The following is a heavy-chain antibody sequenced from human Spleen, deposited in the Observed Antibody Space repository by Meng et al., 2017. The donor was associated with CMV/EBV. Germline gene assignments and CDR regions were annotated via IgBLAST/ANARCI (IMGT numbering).Heavy chain of an antibody. J-gene: IGHJ6*02. Sequence: GESLKLSCKASGYSFTTNWIGWVRQMPGKALEWMGSIDPRDSHVGYGPSFQGQVTISADNSLSTAYLQWRSLKASDTAMYFCARRAERVGRPPGGYAYYYGLDVWGQGTTVTVSS. D-gene: IGHD1-26*01. V-gene: IGHV5-51*01. CDR3: ARRAERVGRPPGGYAYYYGLDV. CDR2: IDPRDSHV. CDR1: GYSFTTNW.